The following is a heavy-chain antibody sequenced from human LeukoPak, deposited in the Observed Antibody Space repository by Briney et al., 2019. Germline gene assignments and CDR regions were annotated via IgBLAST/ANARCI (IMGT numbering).Heavy chain of an antibody. J-gene: IGHJ4*02. Sequence: ASVKVSCKASGYTFTSYDINWVRPATGQGLEWMGWMNPNSGNTGYAQKFQGRVTMTRNTSISTAYMELSSLRSEDTAVYYCAREGIAAAGILGPGYWGQGTLVTVSS. CDR1: GYTFTSYD. CDR3: AREGIAAAGILGPGY. CDR2: MNPNSGNT. V-gene: IGHV1-8*01. D-gene: IGHD6-13*01.